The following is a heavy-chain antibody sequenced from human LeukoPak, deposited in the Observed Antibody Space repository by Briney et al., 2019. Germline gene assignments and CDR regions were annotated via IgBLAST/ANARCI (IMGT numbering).Heavy chain of an antibody. V-gene: IGHV3-7*01. CDR1: GFTFSTYW. CDR2: IKQDGSET. CDR3: ARDAAYDFRNPYRYFQH. J-gene: IGHJ1*01. D-gene: IGHD3-3*01. Sequence: GGSLRLSCAASGFTFSTYWVTWVRQAPGKGLDWVGNIKQDGSETYYADSLKGRFTISRDNAKSALYLQMNSLRAEDTAVYYCARDAAYDFRNPYRYFQHWGQGTLVTVSS.